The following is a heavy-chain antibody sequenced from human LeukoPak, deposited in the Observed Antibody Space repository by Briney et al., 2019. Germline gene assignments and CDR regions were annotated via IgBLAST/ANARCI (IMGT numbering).Heavy chain of an antibody. CDR1: GFXFSTYA. CDR3: ARVTSSGWNFDY. V-gene: IGHV3-23*01. D-gene: IGHD6-19*01. CDR2: ISGSAAST. J-gene: IGHJ4*02. Sequence: PGGSLRLSCAGSGFXFSTYAMIWVRQAPGKGLEWVSGISGSAASTYYADSVKGRFTISRDNSKNTLYLQMNSLRGEDTAVYYCARVTSSGWNFDYWGQGTLVTVSS.